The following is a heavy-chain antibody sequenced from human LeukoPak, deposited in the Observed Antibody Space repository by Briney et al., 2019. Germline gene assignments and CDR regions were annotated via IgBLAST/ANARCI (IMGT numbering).Heavy chain of an antibody. CDR2: IYSGGST. CDR1: GFTFSSYG. V-gene: IGHV3-53*01. CDR3: ARVGDGYNHP. D-gene: IGHD5-24*01. J-gene: IGHJ5*02. Sequence: PGRSLRLSCAASGFTFSSYGMHWVRQAPGKGLEWVSVIYSGGSTYYADSVKGRFTISRDNSKNTLYLQMYSLRAEDTAVYYCARVGDGYNHPWGQGTLVTVSS.